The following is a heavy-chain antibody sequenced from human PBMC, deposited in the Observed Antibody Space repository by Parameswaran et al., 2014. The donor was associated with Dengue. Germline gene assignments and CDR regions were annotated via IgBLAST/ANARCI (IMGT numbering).Heavy chain of an antibody. V-gene: IGHV1-18*01. CDR3: ARDSRWELLLPPYYYGMDV. J-gene: IGHJ6*02. CDR2: ISAYNGNT. Sequence: SWVRQAPGQGLEWMGWISAYNGNTNYAQKLQGRVTMTTDTSTSTAYMELRSLRSDDTAVYYCARDSRWELLLPPYYYGMDVWGQGTTVTVSS. D-gene: IGHD1-26*01.